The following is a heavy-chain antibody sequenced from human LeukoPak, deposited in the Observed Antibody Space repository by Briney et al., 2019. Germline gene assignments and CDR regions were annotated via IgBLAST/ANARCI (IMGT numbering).Heavy chain of an antibody. CDR1: GGSIISGSYY. D-gene: IGHD1-14*01. J-gene: IGHJ4*02. CDR3: ARDGRFPPEVLPRYFDS. CDR2: IYKSGNP. Sequence: SETLSLTCTVSGGSIISGSYYWSWIRQPAGKGLEWIGHIYKSGNPNYNPSLKSRVTISLDTSKNQFSLKLSSVTAADTAVYYCARDGRFPPEVLPRYFDSWGQGTLVTVSS. V-gene: IGHV4-61*09.